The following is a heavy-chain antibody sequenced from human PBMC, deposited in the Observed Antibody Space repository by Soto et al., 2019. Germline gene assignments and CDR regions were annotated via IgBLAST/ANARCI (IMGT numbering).Heavy chain of an antibody. CDR3: AKEAYCGGGSCLYYYYYYGMDV. CDR1: GFTFSSYA. Sequence: PGGSLRLSCAASGFTFSSYAMNWVRQAPGKGLEWVSAISGGGGSTYYADSVKGRFTISRDNSKNTLYLQMNSLRAEDTAVYYCAKEAYCGGGSCLYYYYYYGMDVWGQGTTVTVSS. V-gene: IGHV3-23*01. J-gene: IGHJ6*02. CDR2: ISGGGGST. D-gene: IGHD2-15*01.